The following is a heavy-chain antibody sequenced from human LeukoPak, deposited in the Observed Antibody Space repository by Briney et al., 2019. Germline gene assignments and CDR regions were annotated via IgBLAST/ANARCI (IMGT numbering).Heavy chain of an antibody. V-gene: IGHV1-2*02. CDR1: GYTFTGYY. Sequence: ASVKVSCKASGYTFTGYYMHWVRQAPGQGLEWMGWINPNSGGTNYAQKFQGRVTMTRDTSISTAYMELSRLRSDDTAVHYCARGLRYFDWLSLPPDYWGQGTLVTVSS. CDR2: INPNSGGT. CDR3: ARGLRYFDWLSLPPDY. D-gene: IGHD3-9*01. J-gene: IGHJ4*02.